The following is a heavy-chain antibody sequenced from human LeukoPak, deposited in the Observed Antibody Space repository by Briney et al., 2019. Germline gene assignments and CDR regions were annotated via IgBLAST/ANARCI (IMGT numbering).Heavy chain of an antibody. J-gene: IGHJ2*01. V-gene: IGHV4-61*01. CDR1: WVSDSCGSYY. D-gene: IGHD6-13*01. CDR2: LYYSGRI. Sequence: PSETLSHTHSVCWVSDSCGSYYWRWIRQPPGRGLEWFGYLYYSGRITYNPSLKSRVTISVDTSKSQFSLKLYSVTAADTDVYYCARALVEQGIGGGPTTGDGAWHFDLWGRGTLVTVSS. CDR3: ARALVEQGIGGGPTTGDGAWHFDL.